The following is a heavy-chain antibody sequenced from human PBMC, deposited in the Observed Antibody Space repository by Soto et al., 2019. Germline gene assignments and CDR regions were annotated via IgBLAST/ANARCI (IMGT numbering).Heavy chain of an antibody. J-gene: IGHJ4*02. CDR1: VFTFRSYG. CDR3: AREPEGIAAALDY. D-gene: IGHD6-13*01. Sequence: PRGSLLISCASSVFTFRSYGMNWVRRAPGGGLEWVASISTSGSFIYYADSVKGRFTISRDDAEKSLYLQMNSLRAEDTALYYCAREPEGIAAALDYWGRGTLVTVSS. CDR2: ISTSGSFI. V-gene: IGHV3-21*01.